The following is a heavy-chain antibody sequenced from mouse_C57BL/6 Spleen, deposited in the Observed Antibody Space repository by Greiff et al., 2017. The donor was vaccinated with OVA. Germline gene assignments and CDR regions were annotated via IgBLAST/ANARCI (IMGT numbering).Heavy chain of an antibody. Sequence: QVQLQQPGAELVKPGASVKMSCKASGYTFTSYWITWVKQRPGQGLEWIGDIYPGSGSTNYNEKFKSKATLTVDTSSSTAYMQLSSLTSEDSAVYYCAREVGNMGLRRGYYFDYWGQGTTLTVSS. V-gene: IGHV1-55*01. CDR2: IYPGSGST. CDR1: GYTFTSYW. CDR3: AREVGNMGLRRGYYFDY. J-gene: IGHJ2*01. D-gene: IGHD2-4*01.